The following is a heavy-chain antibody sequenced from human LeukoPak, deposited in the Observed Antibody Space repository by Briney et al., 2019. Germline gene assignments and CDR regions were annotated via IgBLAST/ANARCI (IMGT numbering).Heavy chain of an antibody. D-gene: IGHD6-13*01. CDR2: IYYSGST. CDR3: ARGHSSSWDNWVDP. J-gene: IGHJ5*02. CDR1: GGSISSYY. V-gene: IGHV4-59*01. Sequence: PSETLSLTCTVSGGSISSYYWSWIRQPPGKGLEWIGYIYYSGSTNYNPSLKSRVTISVDTSKNQFSLKLSSVTAADTAVYYCARGHSSSWDNWVDPWGQGTLVTVSS.